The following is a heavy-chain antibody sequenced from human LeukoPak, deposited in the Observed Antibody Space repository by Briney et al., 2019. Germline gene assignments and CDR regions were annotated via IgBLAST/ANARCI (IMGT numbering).Heavy chain of an antibody. CDR1: HFTFTTYW. J-gene: IGHJ2*01. Sequence: GGSLRLSCTASHFTFTTYWMSWVRQAPGKGLEWVANIKPDGSEKYYVDSVKGRFTISRDNYKNTLYLQMNSLKTEDTAVYYCTTDGGIFNDWGRGTLVTVSS. CDR3: TTDGGIFND. D-gene: IGHD2/OR15-2a*01. V-gene: IGHV3-7*03. CDR2: IKPDGSEK.